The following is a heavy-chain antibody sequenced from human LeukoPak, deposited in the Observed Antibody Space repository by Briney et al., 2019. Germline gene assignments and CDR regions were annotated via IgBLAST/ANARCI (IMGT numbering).Heavy chain of an antibody. J-gene: IGHJ3*02. CDR1: GGSISSSTYY. CDR2: ISYRGST. V-gene: IGHV4-39*01. Sequence: SETLSLTCTVSGGSISSSTYYWGWIRQPPGKGLEWIGSISYRGSTYYNPSLKSRVTVSVDTSKTQFSLRLSSVTAADTAVYYCARGLGVLPAAIRGPFDIRGQGTMLTVSS. D-gene: IGHD2-2*02. CDR3: ARGLGVLPAAIRGPFDI.